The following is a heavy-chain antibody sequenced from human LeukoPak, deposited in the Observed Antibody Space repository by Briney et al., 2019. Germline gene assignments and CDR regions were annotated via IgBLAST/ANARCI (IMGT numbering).Heavy chain of an antibody. Sequence: ASVKVSCKASGYTFTSYYMHWVRQAPGQGLEWMGIINPSGGSTSYAQKFQGRVTMTRDTSTSTVYMELSSLRSEDTAVYYCARDACSGGSCYSGNRFDPWGQGTLVTVSS. CDR3: ARDACSGGSCYSGNRFDP. CDR2: INPSGGST. V-gene: IGHV1-46*01. D-gene: IGHD2-15*01. J-gene: IGHJ5*02. CDR1: GYTFTSYY.